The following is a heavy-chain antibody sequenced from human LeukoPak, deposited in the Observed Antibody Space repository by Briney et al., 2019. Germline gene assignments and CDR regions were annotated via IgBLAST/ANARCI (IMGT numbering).Heavy chain of an antibody. Sequence: GGSLRLSCAASGFTFSSYSMNWVRQAPGKGLEWVSYISSSSSTIYYADSVKGRFTISRDNAKNSLYLQMNSLRAEDTAVYYCARPITPGATGQFDPWGQGTLVTVSS. CDR2: ISSSSSTI. V-gene: IGHV3-48*01. CDR3: ARPITPGATGQFDP. D-gene: IGHD5-24*01. CDR1: GFTFSSYS. J-gene: IGHJ5*02.